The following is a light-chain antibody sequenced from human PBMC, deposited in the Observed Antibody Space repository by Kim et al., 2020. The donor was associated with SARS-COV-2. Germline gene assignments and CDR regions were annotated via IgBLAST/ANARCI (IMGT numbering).Light chain of an antibody. J-gene: IGLJ3*02. CDR2: RNN. V-gene: IGLV1-47*01. CDR1: SSNIGSNY. CDR3: AAWDDSLSGWV. Sequence: QSVLTQPPSASETPGQRVTISCSGSSSNIGSNYVYWYQQLPGTAPKLLIYRNNQRPSGVPDRFSGSKSGTSASLAISGLRSEDEADYNCAAWDDSLSGWVFGGGTQLTVL.